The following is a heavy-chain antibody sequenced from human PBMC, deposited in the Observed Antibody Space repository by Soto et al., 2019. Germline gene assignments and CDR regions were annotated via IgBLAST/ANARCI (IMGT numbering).Heavy chain of an antibody. CDR2: IIPIFGTA. Sequence: SVKVSCKASGGTFSSYAISWVRQAPGQGXEWMGGIIPIFGTANYAQKFQGRVTITADESTSTAYMELSSLSSEDTAVYYCAGDSYDSSGYPPGSSYYYGMDVWGQGTTVTVSS. D-gene: IGHD3-22*01. CDR3: AGDSYDSSGYPPGSSYYYGMDV. V-gene: IGHV1-69*13. J-gene: IGHJ6*02. CDR1: GGTFSSYA.